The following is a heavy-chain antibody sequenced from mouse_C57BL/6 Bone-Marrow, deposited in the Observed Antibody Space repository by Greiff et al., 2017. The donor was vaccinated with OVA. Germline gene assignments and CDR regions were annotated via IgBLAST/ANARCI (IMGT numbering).Heavy chain of an antibody. CDR2: IYPGSGNT. Sequence: VQLQQSGAELVRPGASVKLSCKASGYTFTDYYINWVKQRPGQGLEWIARIYPGSGNTYYNEKFKGKATLTAEKSSSTAYMQLSSLTSEDSAVYFCARGDYYGMDYWGQGTSVTVSS. CDR1: GYTFTDYY. V-gene: IGHV1-76*01. J-gene: IGHJ4*01. CDR3: ARGDYYGMDY.